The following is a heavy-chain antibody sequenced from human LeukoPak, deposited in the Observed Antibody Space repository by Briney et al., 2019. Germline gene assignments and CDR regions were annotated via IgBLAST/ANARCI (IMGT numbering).Heavy chain of an antibody. Sequence: GGSLRLSCAASGFTVSSNYMSWVRQAPGKGLEWVSYISSSGSTIYYADSVKGRFTISRDNAKNSLYLQMNSLRAEDTAVYYCARDRNYYGSGSYYTYWGQGTLVTVSS. D-gene: IGHD3-10*01. V-gene: IGHV3-11*04. J-gene: IGHJ4*02. CDR1: GFTVSSNY. CDR2: ISSSGSTI. CDR3: ARDRNYYGSGSYYTY.